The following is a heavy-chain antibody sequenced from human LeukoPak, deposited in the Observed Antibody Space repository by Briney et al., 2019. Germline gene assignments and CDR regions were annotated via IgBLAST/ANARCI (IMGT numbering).Heavy chain of an antibody. CDR2: ISYDGSNK. J-gene: IGHJ4*02. CDR1: GFTFSSYA. V-gene: IGHV3-30*04. CDR3: ARDLEGIAVEGGFDY. D-gene: IGHD6-19*01. Sequence: GRSLRLSCAASGFTFSSYAMHWVRQAPSKGLEWVAVISYDGSNKYYADSVKGRFTISRDNSKNTLYLQMNRLRAEDTAVYYCARDLEGIAVEGGFDYWGQGTLVTVSS.